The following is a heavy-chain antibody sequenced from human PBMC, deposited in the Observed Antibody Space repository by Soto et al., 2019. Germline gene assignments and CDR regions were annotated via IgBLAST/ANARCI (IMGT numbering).Heavy chain of an antibody. Sequence: EVQLVESGGGLVQPGGSLRLSCAASGFTFSSYEMNWVRQAPGKGLEWVSYISSSGSTIYYADSVKGRFTISRDNAKNSLYLQMNSLRAEDTAVYYCARGELRFLEWLGYYYYYGMDVWGQGTTVTVSS. CDR3: ARGELRFLEWLGYYYYYGMDV. D-gene: IGHD3-3*01. V-gene: IGHV3-48*03. CDR2: ISSSGSTI. J-gene: IGHJ6*02. CDR1: GFTFSSYE.